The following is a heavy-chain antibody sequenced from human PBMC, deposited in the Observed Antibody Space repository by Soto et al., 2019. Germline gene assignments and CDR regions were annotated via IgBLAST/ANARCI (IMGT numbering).Heavy chain of an antibody. CDR3: ARYAPVLDWAPTGYNWFDP. D-gene: IGHD3-3*01. Sequence: APVKVYCKASGYTFTSYGISWVRQAPGQGRKWMGWISAYNGNTNYAQKLQGRVTMTTDTSTSTAYMELRSLRSDDPAVYYCARYAPVLDWAPTGYNWFDPWGQGTLVTVSS. J-gene: IGHJ5*02. V-gene: IGHV1-18*01. CDR1: GYTFTSYG. CDR2: ISAYNGNT.